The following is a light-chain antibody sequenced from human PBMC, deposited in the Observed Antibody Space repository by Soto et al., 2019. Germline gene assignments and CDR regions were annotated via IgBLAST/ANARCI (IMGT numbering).Light chain of an antibody. CDR2: EVS. Sequence: QSVLTQPPSASGSPGQSVTISCTGTSSDVGGYNYVSWYQQHPGKAPTLMIYEVSKRPSGVPDRFSGSKSGNTASLTVSGLQAEDEAHYYCSSYAGSNNLVFGGGTKLTVL. CDR3: SSYAGSNNLV. CDR1: SSDVGGYNY. J-gene: IGLJ3*02. V-gene: IGLV2-8*01.